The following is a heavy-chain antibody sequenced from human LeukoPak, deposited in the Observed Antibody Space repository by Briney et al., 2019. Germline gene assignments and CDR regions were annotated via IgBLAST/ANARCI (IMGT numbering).Heavy chain of an antibody. V-gene: IGHV4-4*07. J-gene: IGHJ4*02. CDR3: ARDTGKSGYPDY. CDR1: GGSISSYY. CDR2: IYSSGII. D-gene: IGHD3-3*01. Sequence: SETLSLTCTVSGGSISSYYWSWIRQPAGKAPEWIGRIYSSGIINYNPSHKSRVTMSLDNSKNQLSLKLSYVTAADTAVYYCARDTGKSGYPDYWGQGTLVTVSS.